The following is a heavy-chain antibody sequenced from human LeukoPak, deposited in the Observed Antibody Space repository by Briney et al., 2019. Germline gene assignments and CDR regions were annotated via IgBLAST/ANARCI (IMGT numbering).Heavy chain of an antibody. CDR3: ARHSSPRYYFDS. Sequence: GESLKISCKASGYRFTDSWISWVRQMPGRGLEWMGRIDPSDSYRNYSPSFQGHVTISTDKSINTAYLQWSSLKASDTAIYYCARHSSPRYYFDSWGQGTLVAVSS. J-gene: IGHJ4*02. CDR2: IDPSDSYR. V-gene: IGHV5-10-1*01. CDR1: GYRFTDSW.